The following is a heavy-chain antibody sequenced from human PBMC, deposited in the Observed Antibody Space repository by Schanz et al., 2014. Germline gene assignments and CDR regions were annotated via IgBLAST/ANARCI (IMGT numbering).Heavy chain of an antibody. CDR1: GFTLSNYA. CDR3: ARDRRNADLDY. D-gene: IGHD1-1*01. CDR2: ISDSGDTA. V-gene: IGHV3-23*01. J-gene: IGHJ4*02. Sequence: EMQLLESGGGLAQPGGSLRLSCAASGFTLSNYAMSWVRQAPGKGLEWVSLISDSGDTAYYADSVKGRFTISRDNFKGALYLQMSSLRAEDTALYYCARDRRNADLDYWGQGTQVIVSS.